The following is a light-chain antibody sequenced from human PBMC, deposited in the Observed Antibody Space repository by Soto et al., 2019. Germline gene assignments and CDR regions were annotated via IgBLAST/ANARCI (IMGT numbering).Light chain of an antibody. CDR1: SSDVGVYNY. V-gene: IGLV2-14*01. J-gene: IGLJ3*02. CDR3: SSYTSSSTPDWV. CDR2: EVS. Sequence: QSALTQPASVSGSPGQSVTISCTGTSSDVGVYNYAAWYQQHPGKPPILMIYEVSNRPSGVSNRFSGSNSGNTSCQTISGLQAEDEADYYCSSYTSSSTPDWVFGGGTKLTVL.